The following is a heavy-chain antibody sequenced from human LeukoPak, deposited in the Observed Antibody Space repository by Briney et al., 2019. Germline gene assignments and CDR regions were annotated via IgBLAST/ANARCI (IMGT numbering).Heavy chain of an antibody. D-gene: IGHD6-6*01. Sequence: PSETLSLTCTVSGGSISSSFYYWGWIRQPPGKGLEWIGNIYFVGNTYYNPSLKSRVTISVDASKNQFSLKLRSVTAADTAVYYCASIEARHWDYYYMDVWGKGTTVTVSS. CDR2: IYFVGNT. CDR1: GGSISSSFYY. J-gene: IGHJ6*03. V-gene: IGHV4-39*01. CDR3: ASIEARHWDYYYMDV.